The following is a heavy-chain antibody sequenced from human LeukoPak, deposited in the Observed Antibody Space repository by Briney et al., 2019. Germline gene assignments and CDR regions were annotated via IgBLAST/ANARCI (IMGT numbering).Heavy chain of an antibody. J-gene: IGHJ3*02. V-gene: IGHV3-23*01. CDR2: ISGSGRST. Sequence: GGSLRLSCAASGFTFSSYAMSWVRQAPGKGLEWVSAISGSGRSTYYADSVKGRFTISRDNSKNTLSLQMNSLRAEDTAVYYCARLYGDRPDIWGQGTMVTVSS. D-gene: IGHD4-17*01. CDR1: GFTFSSYA. CDR3: ARLYGDRPDI.